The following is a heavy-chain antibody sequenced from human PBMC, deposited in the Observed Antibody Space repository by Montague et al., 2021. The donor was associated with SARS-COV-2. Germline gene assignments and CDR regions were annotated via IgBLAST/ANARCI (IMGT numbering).Heavy chain of an antibody. CDR1: GFTFSSYA. CDR3: ARDGGYYDSSGYYAYYYYGMDV. V-gene: IGHV3-30-3*01. J-gene: IGHJ6*02. D-gene: IGHD3-22*01. Sequence: SLRLSCAASGFTFSSYAMHWVRQAPGKGLEWVAVISYDGSNKYYADPVKGRFTISRDNSKNTLYLQMNSLRAEDTAVYYCARDGGYYDSSGYYAYYYYGMDVWGQGTTVTVSS. CDR2: ISYDGSNK.